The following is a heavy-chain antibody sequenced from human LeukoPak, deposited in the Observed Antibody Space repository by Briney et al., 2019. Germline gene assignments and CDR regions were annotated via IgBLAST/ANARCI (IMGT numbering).Heavy chain of an antibody. CDR2: ISGSGGST. J-gene: IGHJ5*02. CDR1: GFTFSSYG. V-gene: IGHV3-23*01. D-gene: IGHD6-19*01. Sequence: GGTLRLSCAASGFTFSSYGMSWVRQAPGKGLEWVSAISGSGGSTYYADSVKGRFTISRDNSKNTLYLQMNSLRAEDTAVYYCAKGSEQWLARNWFDPWGQGTLVTVSS. CDR3: AKGSEQWLARNWFDP.